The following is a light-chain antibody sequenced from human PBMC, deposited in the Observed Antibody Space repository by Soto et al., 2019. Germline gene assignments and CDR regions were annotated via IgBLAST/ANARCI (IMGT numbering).Light chain of an antibody. CDR1: QSISSN. CDR3: PHHNNMPLT. V-gene: IGKV3-15*01. CDR2: GAS. Sequence: EIVMTQSPGTLSLSPGERATLSCRASQSISSNLAWYQQKRGQAPRLLMYGASTRAPGIPARFSGSGSGTEFTLAISSLQSEDFAVYYCPHHNNMPLTFGGGTEVEIK. J-gene: IGKJ4*01.